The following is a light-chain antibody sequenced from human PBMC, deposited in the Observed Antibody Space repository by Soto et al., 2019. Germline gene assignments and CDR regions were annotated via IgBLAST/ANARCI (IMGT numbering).Light chain of an antibody. CDR3: QQYYSSPQGFT. CDR2: GAA. V-gene: IGKV3-20*01. CDR1: QRVSSTY. J-gene: IGKJ3*01. Sequence: EVVLTQSPDTLSLFPGERSTLSCRASQRVSSTYFAWYRQKPGQPPRLLIYGAANRATGVPDRFSGSGSGTDFTLTISRLEPEDFAVYYCQQYYSSPQGFTFGPGTTVEVK.